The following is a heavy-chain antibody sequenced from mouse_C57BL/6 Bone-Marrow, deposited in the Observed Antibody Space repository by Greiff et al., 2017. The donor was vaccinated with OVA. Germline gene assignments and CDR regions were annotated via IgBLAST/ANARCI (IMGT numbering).Heavy chain of an antibody. D-gene: IGHD2-3*01. CDR2: IYPRSGNT. V-gene: IGHV1-81*01. CDR3: AREDGYLAWFAY. J-gene: IGHJ3*01. Sequence: VQVVESGAELARPGASVKLSCKASGYTFTSYGISWVKQRTGQGLEWIGEIYPRSGNTYYNEKFKGKATLTADKSSSTAYMELRSLTSEDSAVYFCAREDGYLAWFAYWGQGTLVTVSA. CDR1: GYTFTSYG.